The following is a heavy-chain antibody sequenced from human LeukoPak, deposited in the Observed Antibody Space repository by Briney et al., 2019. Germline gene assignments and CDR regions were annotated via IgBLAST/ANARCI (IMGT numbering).Heavy chain of an antibody. CDR3: VRIYCGSSSCHYFDY. CDR1: SSRTRW. V-gene: IGHV4-4*02. Sequence: SSRTRWWPYVRQPPGKGLEWIGEIHHCGSTNYNPSLKSRVTISVVKTKNQFSLKLSSVTMAAMAVYYCVRIYCGSSSCHYFDYWGQGTLVTVSS. J-gene: IGHJ4*02. D-gene: IGHD2-15*01. CDR2: IHHCGST.